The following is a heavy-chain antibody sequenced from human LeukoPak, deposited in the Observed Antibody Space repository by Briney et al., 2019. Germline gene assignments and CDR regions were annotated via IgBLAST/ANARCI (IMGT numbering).Heavy chain of an antibody. J-gene: IGHJ4*02. D-gene: IGHD1-26*01. CDR3: AKVWGSYPTGYFGY. V-gene: IGHV3-23*01. Sequence: GGSLRLSCAASRFTFSSYAMNWVRQAPGKGLEWVSAISGSGGSVYYTDSVKGRFTISRDNSKNTLFLQMNSLRAEDTAVYYCAKVWGSYPTGYFGYWGQGTLVTVSS. CDR2: ISGSGGSV. CDR1: RFTFSSYA.